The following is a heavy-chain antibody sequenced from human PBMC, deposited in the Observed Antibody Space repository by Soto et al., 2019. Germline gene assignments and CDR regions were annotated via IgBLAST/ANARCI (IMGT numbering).Heavy chain of an antibody. D-gene: IGHD6-19*01. J-gene: IGHJ4*02. Sequence: GGSLRLSCVSSGFTFSNYWMSLVRQAPGKGLEWVSFISYDGSNKFYADSVRGRFAISRDNSKNTVYLQMNGLRAEDTAVYYCAKDRRSSGWYYFDYWGQGTLVTVSS. CDR1: GFTFSNYW. CDR3: AKDRRSSGWYYFDY. V-gene: IGHV3-30*09. CDR2: ISYDGSNK.